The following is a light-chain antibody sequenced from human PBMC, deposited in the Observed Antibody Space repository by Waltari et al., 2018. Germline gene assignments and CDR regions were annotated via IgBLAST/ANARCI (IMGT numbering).Light chain of an antibody. Sequence: QSALTQPASLSGSPGQSITISCTGTSSDVGGYNYVSWYQQHPGKAPKLMIYDVSKRPSGVSNRFSGSKSDNTASLTISGLQAEDEADYYCSSYASSSTFEVVVGGGTKLTVL. CDR1: SSDVGGYNY. V-gene: IGLV2-14*01. CDR2: DVS. CDR3: SSYASSSTFEVV. J-gene: IGLJ2*01.